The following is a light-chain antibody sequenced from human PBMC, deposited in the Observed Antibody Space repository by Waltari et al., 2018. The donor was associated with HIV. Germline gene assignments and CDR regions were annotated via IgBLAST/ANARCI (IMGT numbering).Light chain of an antibody. CDR3: AASDDSLSGWL. CDR2: RNN. Sequence: QSELTQPPSVSGTPGQRVTITCSGSSSTIGANSVYWYQHLPGTAPKLLISRNNQRPSGVPDRFSGSKSGTSASLAISGLRAEDEADYFCAASDDSLSGWLFGGGTKLTVL. CDR1: SSTIGANS. V-gene: IGLV1-47*01. J-gene: IGLJ3*02.